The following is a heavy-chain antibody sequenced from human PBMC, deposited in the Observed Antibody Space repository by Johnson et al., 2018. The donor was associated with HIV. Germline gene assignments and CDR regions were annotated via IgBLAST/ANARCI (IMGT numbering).Heavy chain of an antibody. V-gene: IGHV3-30*02. Sequence: QVQLVESGGGVVQPGGSLRLSCAASGFTFSSYGMHWVRQAPGKGLEWVAFIRYGGSNKDYADSVKGRFTISRDNSKNTLYLQMNSLRAEDTAVYYCARDSTPWGGDYVGYGFDIWGQGTMVIVSS. D-gene: IGHD4-17*01. J-gene: IGHJ3*02. CDR3: ARDSTPWGGDYVGYGFDI. CDR2: IRYGGSNK. CDR1: GFTFSSYG.